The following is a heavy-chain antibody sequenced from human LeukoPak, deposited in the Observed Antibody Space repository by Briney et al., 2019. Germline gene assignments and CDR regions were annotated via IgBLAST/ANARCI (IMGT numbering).Heavy chain of an antibody. D-gene: IGHD5-18*01. Sequence: GGSLRLSCAASGFGFSVYWMHWVRQAPGKGLVWVAHINEDGTSASHADSVKGRFTISRDNAKNTLYLQMNSLTVEGTAVYYCARVPTNSYGFGQWGQGSLVTVSS. CDR2: INEDGTSA. CDR3: ARVPTNSYGFGQ. V-gene: IGHV3-74*01. CDR1: GFGFSVYW. J-gene: IGHJ4*02.